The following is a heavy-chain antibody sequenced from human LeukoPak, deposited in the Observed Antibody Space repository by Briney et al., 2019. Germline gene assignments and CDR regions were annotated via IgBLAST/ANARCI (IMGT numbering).Heavy chain of an antibody. J-gene: IGHJ4*02. D-gene: IGHD3-9*01. Sequence: KASETLSLTCTVSGGSITSSGHYWGWVRQPPGKGLEWIGSIYYSGSTYYTPSLKSRVTISVDTSENQFSLKLSSVSAADTAVYYCARLISLRYYDYWGQGTLVTVSS. CDR2: IYYSGST. V-gene: IGHV4-39*01. CDR3: ARLISLRYYDY. CDR1: GGSITSSGHY.